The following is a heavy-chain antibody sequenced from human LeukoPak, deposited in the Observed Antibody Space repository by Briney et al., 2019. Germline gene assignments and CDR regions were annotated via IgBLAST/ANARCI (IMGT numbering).Heavy chain of an antibody. CDR1: GFTFSSYS. CDR2: ISTSSIYI. V-gene: IGHV3-21*01. Sequence: GGSLRLSCAASGFTFSSYSMNWVRQAPGKGLEWVSCISTSSIYIYYADSVKGRFTISRDNAKQSLYLQMNSLRGEDTAVYYCARSRRFGEFDYWGQGTLVTVSS. D-gene: IGHD3-10*01. CDR3: ARSRRFGEFDY. J-gene: IGHJ4*02.